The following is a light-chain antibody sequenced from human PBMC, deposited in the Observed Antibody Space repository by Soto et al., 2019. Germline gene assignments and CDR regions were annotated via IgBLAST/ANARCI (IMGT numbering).Light chain of an antibody. Sequence: QSALTQPPSASGSPGQSVTISCTGSSSDVGGYNYVSWYQQHPGKAPKLMIYEVSKRPSGVPDRLSGSKSGNTASLTVSGLQAEDEDDYYCSSYGGSTTVVFGGGTKLTVL. CDR1: SSDVGGYNY. CDR3: SSYGGSTTVV. V-gene: IGLV2-8*01. CDR2: EVS. J-gene: IGLJ2*01.